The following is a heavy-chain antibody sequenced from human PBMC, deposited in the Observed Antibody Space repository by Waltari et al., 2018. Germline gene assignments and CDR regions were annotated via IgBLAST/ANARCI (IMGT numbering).Heavy chain of an antibody. J-gene: IGHJ4*02. CDR2: VHHSGKT. Sequence: QVQLQESGQGLVKPSGTLSLTCAVSGDSISGNYWWSWVRQSQETGLEWIGQVHHSGKTHYNPSLQSRVAISVDKPKNQFSLNLNSVTAADTAIYYCAGDRAIGLFFDYWGRGTLVTVSS. D-gene: IGHD2-2*01. CDR1: GDSISGNYW. CDR3: AGDRAIGLFFDY. V-gene: IGHV4-4*02.